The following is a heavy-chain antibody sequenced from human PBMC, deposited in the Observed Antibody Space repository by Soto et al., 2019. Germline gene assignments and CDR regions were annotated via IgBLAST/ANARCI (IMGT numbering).Heavy chain of an antibody. CDR3: AREGYSGRNRQPYSGMEV. J-gene: IGHJ6*02. CDR1: GGPISSYY. Sequence: PSETLSLSCTVSGGPISSYYWSWIRQPPGKGLEWIGYIYYSGSTNYNPSLKSRVTISVDTSKNQFSLKLSSVTAADTAVYYCAREGYSGRNRQPYSGMEVWGQGTKAPVSS. CDR2: IYYSGST. D-gene: IGHD1-26*01. V-gene: IGHV4-59*01.